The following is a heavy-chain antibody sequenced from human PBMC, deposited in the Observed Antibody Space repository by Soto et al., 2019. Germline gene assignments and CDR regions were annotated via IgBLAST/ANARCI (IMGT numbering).Heavy chain of an antibody. J-gene: IGHJ4*02. D-gene: IGHD3-3*01. CDR2: ISSGGST. CDR1: GFTVSSYY. V-gene: IGHV3-66*01. Sequence: EVQLVESGGGLVQPGGSLRLSCAASGFTVSSYYMTWVRQAPGQGLEWVSVISSGGSTYYADSVKGRFTISRDNSKNTLYLQMNRLRADDTAVYYCARDTLGGAYNFWHGGQGTLVTVSS. CDR3: ARDTLGGAYNFWH.